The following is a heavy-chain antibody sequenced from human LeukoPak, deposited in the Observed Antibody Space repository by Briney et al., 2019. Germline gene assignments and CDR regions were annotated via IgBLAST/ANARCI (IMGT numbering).Heavy chain of an antibody. V-gene: IGHV3-30*04. CDR2: ISFDGRDS. CDR1: GFTFSSFA. J-gene: IGHJ4*02. CDR3: ARPYYYGSGIDY. Sequence: GGSLRLSCAASGFTFSSFAMHWVRQAPGKGLEWVAVISFDGRDSYYADSVRGRFTISRDKSKNTLSLQMNSLRAEDTAVYYCARPYYYGSGIDYWGQGTLVTVSS. D-gene: IGHD3-10*01.